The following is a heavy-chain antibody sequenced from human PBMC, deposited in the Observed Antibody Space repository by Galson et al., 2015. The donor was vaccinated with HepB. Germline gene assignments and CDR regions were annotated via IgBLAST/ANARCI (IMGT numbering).Heavy chain of an antibody. Sequence: SLRLSCAASGFTVIGNYMAWVRQAPGKGLEWVSVVYRGGGRYYADSVQGRFTIFRDDSKNTLFLQMTSLRVEDTAVYYCAKSNRGLGSGHYGGGYFDLWGRGILVTVSS. CDR1: GFTVIGNY. J-gene: IGHJ2*01. D-gene: IGHD4-23*01. V-gene: IGHV3-66*01. CDR2: VYRGGGR. CDR3: AKSNRGLGSGHYGGGYFDL.